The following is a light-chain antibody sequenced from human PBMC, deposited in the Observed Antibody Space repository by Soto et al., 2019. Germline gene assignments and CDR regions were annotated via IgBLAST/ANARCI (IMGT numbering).Light chain of an antibody. CDR3: CSYAGSIPYV. V-gene: IGLV2-23*02. CDR2: EVS. J-gene: IGLJ1*01. CDR1: SSDVGSYNL. Sequence: QSALTQPASVSGSPGQSITISCTGTSSDVGSYNLVSWYQQHPGKAPKLMIYEVSKRPSGVSNRFSGSKSGNTASLTISGLQAEDEADYYYCSYAGSIPYVFGTGTKLTVL.